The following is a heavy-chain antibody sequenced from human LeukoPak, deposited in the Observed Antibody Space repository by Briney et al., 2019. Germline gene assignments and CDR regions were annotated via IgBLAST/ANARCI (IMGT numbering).Heavy chain of an antibody. CDR2: IYHIGST. D-gene: IGHD7-27*01. CDR1: GYSITSGYS. V-gene: IGHV4-38-2*01. Sequence: SETLSLTCAVSGYSITSGYSWGWIRQPPGKGLEWIWCIYHIGSTYYNRSLTSRVTISVDTSKNQFSLKLSSVTAADTAVYYCARKNWDYWYFELWGRGTLVTVSS. J-gene: IGHJ2*01. CDR3: ARKNWDYWYFEL.